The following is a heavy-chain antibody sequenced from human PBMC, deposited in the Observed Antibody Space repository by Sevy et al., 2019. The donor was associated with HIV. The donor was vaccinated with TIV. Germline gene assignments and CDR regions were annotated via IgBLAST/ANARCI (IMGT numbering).Heavy chain of an antibody. CDR2: INSDGSST. V-gene: IGHV3-74*01. J-gene: IGHJ4*02. CDR3: ARDRSYGSGSYYFDY. D-gene: IGHD3-10*01. CDR1: GFTFSSYW. Sequence: GGSLRLSCAASGFTFSSYWMHWVRQAPGKGLVWVSCINSDGSSTSYADSVKGRFTISRDNAKNTLYLQMNSLRAEDTAVYYCARDRSYGSGSYYFDYWGQGTLVTVSS.